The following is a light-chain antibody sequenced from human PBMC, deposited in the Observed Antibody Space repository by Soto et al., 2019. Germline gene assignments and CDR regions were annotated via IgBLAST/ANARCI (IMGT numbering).Light chain of an antibody. CDR3: QQSYNSPRT. J-gene: IGKJ1*01. V-gene: IGKV1-39*01. CDR1: QRVTTF. CDR2: RAS. Sequence: DIQMTQSPSALSAAVGDRVTITCRTSQRVTTFLNWYQQKPGEAPKLLIYRASTVQNGVPSRFSGSGYGADFALTISSLQPEDFATYYCQQSYNSPRTFGQGTKV.